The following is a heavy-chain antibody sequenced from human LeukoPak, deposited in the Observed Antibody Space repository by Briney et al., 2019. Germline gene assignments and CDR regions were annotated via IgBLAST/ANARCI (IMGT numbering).Heavy chain of an antibody. CDR3: AREAPRTYYDFWSGYLKYYYYYYYYMDV. CDR2: IKQDGSEK. D-gene: IGHD3-3*01. V-gene: IGHV3-7*01. J-gene: IGHJ6*03. CDR1: GFTFSSYW. Sequence: GGSLRLSCAASGFTFSSYWMSWVRQAPGKGLEWVANIKQDGSEKYYVDSVKGRFTISRDNAKNSLYLQMNSLRAEDTAVYYCAREAPRTYYDFWSGYLKYYYYYYYYMDVWGKGTTVTVSS.